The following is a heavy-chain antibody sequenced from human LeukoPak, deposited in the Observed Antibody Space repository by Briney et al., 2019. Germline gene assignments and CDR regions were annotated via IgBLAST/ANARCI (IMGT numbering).Heavy chain of an antibody. Sequence: ASVKVSCKASGYTFTSYGISWVRQAPGQGLEWMGWISAYNGNTNYAQKLQGRVTMTTDTSTSTAYMELRSLRSDDTAVYYCARSPKSIAAAGTGFDCWGQGTLVTVSS. V-gene: IGHV1-18*01. CDR2: ISAYNGNT. CDR3: ARSPKSIAAAGTGFDC. D-gene: IGHD6-13*01. J-gene: IGHJ4*02. CDR1: GYTFTSYG.